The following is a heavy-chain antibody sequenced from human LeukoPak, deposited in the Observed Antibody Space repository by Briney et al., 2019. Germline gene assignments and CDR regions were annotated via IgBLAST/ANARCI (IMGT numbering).Heavy chain of an antibody. V-gene: IGHV4-59*08. D-gene: IGHD1/OR15-1a*01. CDR2: IFHSGSA. CDR1: GGSITTDY. Sequence: SETLSLTCTVSGGSITTDYWGWIRQPPGKGLEWIGYIFHSGSAHYNPSLESRLTISLDTSRNQLSLRLTSVTAADTAVYYCAGQGTSGFYYFDYWGLGTLVTVSS. J-gene: IGHJ4*02. CDR3: AGQGTSGFYYFDY.